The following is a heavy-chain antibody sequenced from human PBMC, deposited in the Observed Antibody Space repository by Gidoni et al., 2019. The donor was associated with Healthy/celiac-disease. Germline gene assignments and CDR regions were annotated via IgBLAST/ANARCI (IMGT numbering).Heavy chain of an antibody. J-gene: IGHJ6*02. CDR1: GGSISSYY. CDR2: IYYSGST. CDR3: ARARGGAARLPYYYYGMDV. V-gene: IGHV4-59*01. D-gene: IGHD6-6*01. Sequence: QVQLQESGSGLVKLSETLSLTCTVSGGSISSYYWSWIRQPPGKGLEWFGYIYYSGSTNYNPSLKSRVTISVDTSKNQFSLKLSAVTAADAAVYYCARARGGAARLPYYYYGMDVGGQGTTVTVSS.